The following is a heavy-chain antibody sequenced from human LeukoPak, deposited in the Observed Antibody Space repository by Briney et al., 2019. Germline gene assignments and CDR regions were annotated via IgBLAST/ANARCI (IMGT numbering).Heavy chain of an antibody. D-gene: IGHD3-10*01. CDR2: ISYDESNK. CDR3: ARDLGYASETNYGMDV. J-gene: IGHJ6*02. CDR1: GFTFSSYP. V-gene: IGHV3-30-3*01. Sequence: GGSLRLSCAPSGFTFSSYPMHWVRQAPGKGLEWVAVISYDESNKYYADSVKGRFTISRDNSKDTLYLQMNSLRAEDTAVYYCARDLGYASETNYGMDVWGQGTTVTVFS.